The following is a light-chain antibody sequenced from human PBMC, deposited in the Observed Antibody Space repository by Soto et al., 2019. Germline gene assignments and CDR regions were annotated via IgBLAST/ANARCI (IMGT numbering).Light chain of an antibody. CDR3: QQYSSFSRT. V-gene: IGKV1-5*01. Sequence: DIQMTQSPSTLSASVGDRVTITCRASQSISSWLAWYQQKPGKAPKLLIHGASSLESGVPSRFSGSGSGTDFTLTISSLQPDDFATYYCQQYSSFSRTFGQGTKVDI. CDR1: QSISSW. CDR2: GAS. J-gene: IGKJ1*01.